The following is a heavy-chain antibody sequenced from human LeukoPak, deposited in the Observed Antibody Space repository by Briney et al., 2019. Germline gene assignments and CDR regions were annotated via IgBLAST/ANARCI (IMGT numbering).Heavy chain of an antibody. J-gene: IGHJ3*02. V-gene: IGHV3-30-3*01. D-gene: IGHD3-22*01. CDR2: ISYDGSNK. CDR3: ARTYYYDSSGYISRGNDAFDI. CDR1: GFTFSSYA. Sequence: GGSLRLSCAASGFTFSSYAMHWVRQAPGKGLEGVAVISYDGSNKYYADSVKGRFTISRDNSKNTLYLQMNSLGAEDTAVYYCARTYYYDSSGYISRGNDAFDIWGEGTMVTDCS.